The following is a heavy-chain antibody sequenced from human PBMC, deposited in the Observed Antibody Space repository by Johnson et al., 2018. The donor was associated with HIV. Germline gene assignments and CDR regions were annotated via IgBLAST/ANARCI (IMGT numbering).Heavy chain of an antibody. CDR2: ISASGSGT. CDR3: ARGGGGYDAFDI. V-gene: IGHV3-23*04. J-gene: IGHJ3*02. D-gene: IGHD5-12*01. CDR1: GFTFNTYA. Sequence: VQLVESGGGVVQPGRSLRLSCAASGFTFNTYAMTWVRQAPGQGLEWVSGISASGSGTYYADSVKGRFTISRDNSKNMLYLQMNSLRVEDTAVYHCARGGGGYDAFDIWGQGTMVTVSS.